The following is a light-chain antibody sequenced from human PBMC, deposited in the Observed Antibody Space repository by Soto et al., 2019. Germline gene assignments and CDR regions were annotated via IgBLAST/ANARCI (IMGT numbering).Light chain of an antibody. J-gene: IGKJ4*01. CDR2: DTS. CDR3: QQFNDYLLT. Sequence: AIQLTQSPSSLSASVGDRVTITCRASQGISSGLAWYQQKPGKAPKLLIYDTSTLESGVPSRFSGSESGTDFTLTIHSLQPEDFATYYCQQFNDYLLTFGGGTKVEIK. CDR1: QGISSG. V-gene: IGKV1D-13*01.